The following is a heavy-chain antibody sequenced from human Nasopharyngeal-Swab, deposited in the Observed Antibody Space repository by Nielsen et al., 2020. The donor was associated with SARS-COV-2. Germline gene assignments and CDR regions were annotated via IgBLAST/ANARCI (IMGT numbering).Heavy chain of an antibody. CDR2: IYSGGAT. V-gene: IGHV3-53*01. J-gene: IGHJ4*02. Sequence: VRQAPGKGLEWVSIIYSGGATHYADSVRGRLTISRDNSKNTLYLQMNSLRAEDTAVYYCARGLNYYDRSGYYNYWGQGTLVTVSS. D-gene: IGHD3-22*01. CDR3: ARGLNYYDRSGYYNY.